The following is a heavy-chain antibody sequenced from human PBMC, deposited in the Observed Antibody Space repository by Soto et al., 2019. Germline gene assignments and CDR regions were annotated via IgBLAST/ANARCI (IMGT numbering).Heavy chain of an antibody. Sequence: PVGSLRLSCAASGFTLSNFWMHWVRQAPGKGLVWVSRINGDGRDTSYADIAKGRFTISRDNARNTLYLQMNFLRVEDTAVYFCVRGNSGYGNFDYWGPGALVTVSS. J-gene: IGHJ4*02. CDR2: INGDGRDT. V-gene: IGHV3-74*01. D-gene: IGHD5-12*01. CDR3: VRGNSGYGNFDY. CDR1: GFTLSNFW.